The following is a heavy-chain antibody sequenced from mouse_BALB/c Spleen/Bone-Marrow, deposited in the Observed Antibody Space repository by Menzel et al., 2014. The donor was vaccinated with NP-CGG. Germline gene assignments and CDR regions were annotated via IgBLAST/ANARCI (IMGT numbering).Heavy chain of an antibody. CDR3: ARDLAY. CDR1: GFTFSSYG. J-gene: IGHJ3*01. V-gene: IGHV5-6-3*01. Sequence: EVQLVESGGGLVQPGGSLKLSCAASGFTFSSYGMSWVRQTPDKRLELVATINSNGGSTYYPDSVKGRFTISRDNAKNPLYLQMSSLKSEDTAMYYCARDLAYWCQGTLVTVSA. CDR2: INSNGGST.